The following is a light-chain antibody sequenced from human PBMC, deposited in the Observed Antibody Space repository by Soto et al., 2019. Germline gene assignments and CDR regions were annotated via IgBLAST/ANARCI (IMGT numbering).Light chain of an antibody. CDR2: EVT. V-gene: IGLV2-14*01. CDR1: SRDVGSYNY. CDR3: SSYTSTSTVV. J-gene: IGLJ1*01. Sequence: QSVLTQPASVSGSPGQSITISCRGTSRDVGSYNYVSWYQQHPGKAPKLMIYEVTNRPSGISNRFSGSKSGNTAPLTISGLQAEDEADYYCSSYTSTSTVVFGTGTKVTVL.